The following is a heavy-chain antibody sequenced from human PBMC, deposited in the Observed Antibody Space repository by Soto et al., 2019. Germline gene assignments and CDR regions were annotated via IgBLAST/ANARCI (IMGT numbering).Heavy chain of an antibody. CDR1: GFAFRSYN. D-gene: IGHD2-15*01. J-gene: IGHJ4*02. Sequence: LRLSCAASGFAFRSYNMNWVRQAPGKGLEWVASISSGSSNIYYADSVKGRFTISRDNAKNSLFLQMDSLRAEDSAVYYCASATVVAATFDFWGQGTTVTV. CDR2: ISSGSSNI. CDR3: ASATVVAATFDF. V-gene: IGHV3-21*01.